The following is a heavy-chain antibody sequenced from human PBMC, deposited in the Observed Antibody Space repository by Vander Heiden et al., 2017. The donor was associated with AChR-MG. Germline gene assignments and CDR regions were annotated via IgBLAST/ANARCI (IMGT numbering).Heavy chain of an antibody. V-gene: IGHV3-21*02. J-gene: IGHJ4*02. CDR3: ARGREFDSSSDY. D-gene: IGHD6-6*01. Sequence: EVQLVESGGGLVQPGGSLRLSCAASGFLFSAYASSWFRQAPGKGLDWGACCRGNGGPSHDADSVKGRFTISRDNANRSLHLQMTRLRPEDTAVYFWARGREFDSSSDYWGQGTLVTVSS. CDR2: CRGNGGPS. CDR1: GFLFSAYA.